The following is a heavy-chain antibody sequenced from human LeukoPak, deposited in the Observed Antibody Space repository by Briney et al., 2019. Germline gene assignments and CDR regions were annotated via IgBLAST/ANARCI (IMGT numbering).Heavy chain of an antibody. CDR1: GFTFSSYA. J-gene: IGHJ3*02. CDR3: ARDANYHDSSVYYDAFDI. D-gene: IGHD3-22*01. CDR2: ISCDGISK. V-gene: IGHV3-30-3*01. Sequence: GGSLRLSCAASGFTFSSYAMHWVRQAPGKGLEWVAVISCDGISKYYADSVKGRFTLSRDNSKNTLYLQMNSLRAEDTAVYYCARDANYHDSSVYYDAFDIWGQGTMVTVSS.